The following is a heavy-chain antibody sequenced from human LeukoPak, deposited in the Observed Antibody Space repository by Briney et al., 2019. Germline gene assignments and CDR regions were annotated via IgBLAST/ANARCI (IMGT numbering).Heavy chain of an antibody. CDR1: GGSISSYY. J-gene: IGHJ5*02. CDR2: TYYSGST. CDR3: ARQLNWFDP. Sequence: SETLSLTCTVSGGSISSYYWSWIRQPPGKGLEWIGYTYYSGSTNYNPSLKSRVTISVDTSKNQSSLKLSSVTAADTAVYYCARQLNWFDPWGQGTLVTVSS. V-gene: IGHV4-59*08.